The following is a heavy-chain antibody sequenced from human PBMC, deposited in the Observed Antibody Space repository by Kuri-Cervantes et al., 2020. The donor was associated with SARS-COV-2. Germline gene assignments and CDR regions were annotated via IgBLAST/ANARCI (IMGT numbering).Heavy chain of an antibody. Sequence: GSLRLSCTVSGDSISSSSYYWGWIRQPPGKGLEWIGSIYYSGSTYYNPSLKSRVTISVDTSKNQFSLKLSPVTAADTAVYYCARHDVKGFDPWGQGTLVTVSS. J-gene: IGHJ5*02. CDR1: GDSISSSSYY. CDR2: IYYSGST. CDR3: ARHDVKGFDP. V-gene: IGHV4-39*01. D-gene: IGHD3-10*02.